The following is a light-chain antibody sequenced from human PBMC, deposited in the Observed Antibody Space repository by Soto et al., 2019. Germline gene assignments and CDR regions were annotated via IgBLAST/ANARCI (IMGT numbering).Light chain of an antibody. J-gene: IGKJ1*01. Sequence: ESVLTQSPGTLSLSPGERATLSCRASQSVSSSYLAWYQQKPGQAPKLLIYGPSSRATGIPDRFSGSGSGTGFTLTISRLEPEDCAGYYCQQYGSSPPTTFGQGTKVEIK. CDR3: QQYGSSPPTT. CDR1: QSVSSSY. CDR2: GPS. V-gene: IGKV3-20*01.